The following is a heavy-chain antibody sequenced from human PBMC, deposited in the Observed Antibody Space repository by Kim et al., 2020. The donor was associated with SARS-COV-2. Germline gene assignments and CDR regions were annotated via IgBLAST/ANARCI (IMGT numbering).Heavy chain of an antibody. D-gene: IGHD6-19*01. V-gene: IGHV4-34*01. CDR1: GGSFSGYY. CDR3: ARGHSSGIAVAGTGIAY. Sequence: SETLSLTCAVYGGSFSGYYWSWIRQPPGKGLEWIGEINHSGSTNYNPSLKSRVTISVDTSKNQFSLKLSSVTAADTAVYYCARGHSSGIAVAGTGIAYWGQGNLVTVSS. J-gene: IGHJ4*02. CDR2: INHSGST.